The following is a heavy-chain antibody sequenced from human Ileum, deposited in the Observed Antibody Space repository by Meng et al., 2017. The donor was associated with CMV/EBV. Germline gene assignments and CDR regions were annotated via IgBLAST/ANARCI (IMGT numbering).Heavy chain of an antibody. CDR1: GDSISRYF. CDR2: INTSGKT. V-gene: IGHV4-4*07. D-gene: IGHD3-16*01. CDR3: ARDLIRDDTGSWFNP. Sequence: QLPLQESGHGLGKPSEPLSLTCTVSGDSISRYFWSWIRQPAGKGLEWIGRINTSGKTTYSPSLKSRVTMSLVTSKNQFSLRLTSVSAADTALYYCARDLIRDDTGSWFNPWGQGTLVTVSS. J-gene: IGHJ5*02.